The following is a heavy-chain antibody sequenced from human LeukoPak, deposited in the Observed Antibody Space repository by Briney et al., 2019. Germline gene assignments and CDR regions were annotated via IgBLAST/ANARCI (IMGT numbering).Heavy chain of an antibody. Sequence: PSETLSLTCTVSGGSISSSSYYWGWIRQPPGKGLEWIGSIYYSGSTYYNPSLKSRVTISVDTSKNQFSLKLSSVTAADTAVYYCARGYPIYYYYYYMDVWGKGTTVTVSS. V-gene: IGHV4-39*01. CDR1: GGSISSSSYY. D-gene: IGHD3-16*02. CDR3: ARGYPIYYYYYYMDV. CDR2: IYYSGST. J-gene: IGHJ6*03.